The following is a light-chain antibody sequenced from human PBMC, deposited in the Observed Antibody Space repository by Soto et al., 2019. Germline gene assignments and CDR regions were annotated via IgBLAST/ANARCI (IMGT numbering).Light chain of an antibody. CDR2: EVS. V-gene: IGLV2-23*02. CDR1: SSDVGSYNL. Sequence: QSALTQPASVSGSPGQSITISCTGTSSDVGSYNLVSWYQQHPGKAPKLMIYEVSKRPSGVSNRFSGSKSGNTASLTISGLQAEDEADYYCCSYAGSSTFAYGFGPGTKLTVL. CDR3: CSYAGSSTFAYG. J-gene: IGLJ1*01.